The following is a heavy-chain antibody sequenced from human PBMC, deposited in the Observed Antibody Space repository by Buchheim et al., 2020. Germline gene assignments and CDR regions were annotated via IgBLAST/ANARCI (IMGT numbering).Heavy chain of an antibody. V-gene: IGHV1-69*04. CDR2: IIPILGIA. J-gene: IGHJ4*02. CDR3: AATDYGDPDLDY. D-gene: IGHD4-17*01. Sequence: QVQLVQSGAEVKKPGSSVKVSCKASGGTFSSYAISWVRQAPGPGLEWMGRIIPILGIANYAPKFQGRVTITADKSTTPAYLELSSLRSEDTAVYYCAATDYGDPDLDYWGQGTL. CDR1: GGTFSSYA.